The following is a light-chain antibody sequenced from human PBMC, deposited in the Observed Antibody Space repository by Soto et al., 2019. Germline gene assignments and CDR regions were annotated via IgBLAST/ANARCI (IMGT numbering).Light chain of an antibody. CDR3: QQYNRTPST. CDR1: QSVSSW. V-gene: IGKV1-5*01. Sequence: DIQMTQSPSTLSASVGDRVTITCRASQSVSSWLAWYQQKPGQAPNLLIHAASSLESGVPSRFSGSGSGTDFTLTISSLQSEDFAIYYCQQYNRTPSTFGHGTKVDIK. J-gene: IGKJ1*01. CDR2: AAS.